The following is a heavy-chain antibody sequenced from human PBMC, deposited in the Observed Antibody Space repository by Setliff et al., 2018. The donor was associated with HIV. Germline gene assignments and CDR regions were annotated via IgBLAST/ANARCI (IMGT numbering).Heavy chain of an antibody. V-gene: IGHV1-46*01. CDR2: MNPSGGSI. J-gene: IGHJ6*03. D-gene: IGHD3-3*01. CDR3: ARYGHYNLWSGYGYYYYYMDV. CDR1: GYTFTSYY. Sequence: ASVKVSCKASGYTFTSYYMHWVRQAPGQGLEWMGIMNPSGGSISYAQKFQGRVTMTSDTSPSTVYMELISLRSEDTAVYYCARYGHYNLWSGYGYYYYYMDVWGKGTTVTAP.